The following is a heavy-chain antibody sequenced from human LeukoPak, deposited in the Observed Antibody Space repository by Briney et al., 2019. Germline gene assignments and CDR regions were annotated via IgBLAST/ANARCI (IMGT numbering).Heavy chain of an antibody. CDR2: ISWNSGSR. CDR3: AKGLYGSDSAFDY. D-gene: IGHD3-10*01. CDR1: GFTFGDYA. J-gene: IGHJ4*02. Sequence: GGSLRLSCVASGFTFGDYAMHWVRQPPGKGLEWVSGISWNSGSRGYADSVKGRFTISRDNAKNSLYLQMNSLRVEDTALYYCAKGLYGSDSAFDYWGQGTLVTVSS. V-gene: IGHV3-9*01.